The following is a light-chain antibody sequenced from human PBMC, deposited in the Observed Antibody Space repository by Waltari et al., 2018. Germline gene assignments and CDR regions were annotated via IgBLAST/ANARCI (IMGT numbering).Light chain of an antibody. CDR2: LNSDGTY. CDR1: SAHSTYA. J-gene: IGLJ1*01. V-gene: IGLV4-69*01. CDR3: QAWGTGIV. Sequence: QLVLTQSPSASASLGASVKLTCTLRSAHSTYAIAWHQQQPEKGPRYLMKLNSDGTYTKGDGIPDRFSGSSSGAERYLTISSLQSEDAADYYCQAWGTGIVFGTGTKVTVL.